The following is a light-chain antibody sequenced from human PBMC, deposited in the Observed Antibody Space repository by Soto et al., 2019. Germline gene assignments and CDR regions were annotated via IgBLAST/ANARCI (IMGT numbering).Light chain of an antibody. V-gene: IGKV3-20*01. CDR2: GAS. CDR3: QQYGTSPWL. J-gene: IGKJ1*01. Sequence: EIVLTQSPGTLSLSPGERATLSCRASQSISSSYLAWYQQKPGQAPRLLIYGASSRATGIPDRFSGSGSGTDFTLTISRLESEDFAVYYCQQYGTSPWLFGQGTKVEIK. CDR1: QSISSSY.